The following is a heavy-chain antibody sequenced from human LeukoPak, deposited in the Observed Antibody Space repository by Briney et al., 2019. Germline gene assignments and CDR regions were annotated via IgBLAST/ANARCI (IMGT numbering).Heavy chain of an antibody. CDR3: ARLYDSSGYYYVH. CDR1: GFTFSSYS. J-gene: IGHJ4*02. D-gene: IGHD3-22*01. V-gene: IGHV3-48*01. CDR2: ISSSSSTI. Sequence: GGSLRLSCAASGFTFSSYSMNWVRQAPGKGLEWVSYISSSSSTIYYADSVKGRFTISRDNAKNSLYLQMNSLRAEDTAVYYCARLYDSSGYYYVHWGQGTLVTVSS.